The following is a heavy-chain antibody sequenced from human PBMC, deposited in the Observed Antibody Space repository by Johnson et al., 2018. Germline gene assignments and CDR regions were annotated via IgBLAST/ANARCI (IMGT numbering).Heavy chain of an antibody. CDR3: ARDPPTTIIRGVIITGAFDI. CDR2: INPSGGST. J-gene: IGHJ3*02. CDR1: GYTFTSSY. D-gene: IGHD3-10*01. Sequence: QVQLVESGAEVKKPGASVKVSCKASGYTFTSSYMHWVRQAPGQGLEWMGIINPSGGSTSFAQRFQGRVTMTRDTSTSTVYMELSSLRSEGTAVYYCARDPPTTIIRGVIITGAFDIWGQGTMVTVSS. V-gene: IGHV1-46*01.